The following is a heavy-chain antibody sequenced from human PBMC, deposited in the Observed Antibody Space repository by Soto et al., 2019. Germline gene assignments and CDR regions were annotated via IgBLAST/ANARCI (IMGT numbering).Heavy chain of an antibody. V-gene: IGHV3-53*01. CDR3: HGYGY. D-gene: IGHD5-12*01. J-gene: IGHJ4*02. Sequence: GGTLIPSCEATGICVSAKYITPVRQAPGKGLEWVSVIYSGGSTYYIDSVKGRFSISRDISKNTLYLQMNSLRAEDTAVYYCHGYGYWGQGP. CDR2: IYSGGST. CDR1: GICVSAKY.